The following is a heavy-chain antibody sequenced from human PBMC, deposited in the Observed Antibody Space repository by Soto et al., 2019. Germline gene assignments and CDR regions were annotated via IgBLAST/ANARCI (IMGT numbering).Heavy chain of an antibody. J-gene: IGHJ4*02. Sequence: ASVKVSCKASGFTFSTYYIHWVRQAPGQGLAWVGIINPNGGATTNAQKFQGRVAMTRDTSTSTVYMEMSSLRAEDTAMYYCARDQSAGGYVIFDYWGQGTLVTVSS. V-gene: IGHV1-46*01. CDR2: INPNGGAT. CDR1: GFTFSTYY. CDR3: ARDQSAGGYVIFDY. D-gene: IGHD5-12*01.